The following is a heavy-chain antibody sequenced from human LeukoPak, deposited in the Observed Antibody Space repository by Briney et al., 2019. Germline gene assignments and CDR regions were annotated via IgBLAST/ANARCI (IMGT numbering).Heavy chain of an antibody. Sequence: KPSETLSLTCNVSGDSITSGAFYWAWIRQSPGKGLEWIGYVYYSGSTQYYPSLRGRVSISMDKTKNQFSLNLNTVTVTDTAIYYCARRDYAAWFDPWGQGTLVTVSS. CDR2: VYYSGST. D-gene: IGHD4/OR15-4a*01. J-gene: IGHJ5*02. V-gene: IGHV4-39*01. CDR3: ARRDYAAWFDP. CDR1: GDSITSGAFY.